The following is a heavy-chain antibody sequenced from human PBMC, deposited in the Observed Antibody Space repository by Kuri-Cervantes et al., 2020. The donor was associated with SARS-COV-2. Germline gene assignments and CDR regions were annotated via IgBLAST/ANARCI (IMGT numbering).Heavy chain of an antibody. CDR2: IYYSGGT. D-gene: IGHD6-6*01. Sequence: GSLRLSCTVSGGSISSSSYYWGWIRQPPGKGLEWIGSIYYSGGTYYNPSLKSRVTISVDTSKNQFSLKLSSVTAADTAVYYCARREIAARRLFDYWGQGTLVTVSS. V-gene: IGHV4-39*01. CDR1: GGSISSSSYY. CDR3: ARREIAARRLFDY. J-gene: IGHJ4*02.